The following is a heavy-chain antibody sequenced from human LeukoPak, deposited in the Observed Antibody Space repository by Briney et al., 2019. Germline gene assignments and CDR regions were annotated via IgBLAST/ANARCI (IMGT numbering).Heavy chain of an antibody. D-gene: IGHD3-3*01. CDR3: TTTPTKYYDFWSAYNDY. J-gene: IGHJ4*02. Sequence: GGSLRLSCAASGFTFTNAWMNWVRQAPGKGLEWVGRIRSKTDGGTTDYAAPVKGRFTISRDDSKNTLYLQMNSLKTEDTAVYYCTTTPTKYYDFWSAYNDYWGQGTLVTVSS. V-gene: IGHV3-15*07. CDR1: GFTFTNAW. CDR2: IRSKTDGGTT.